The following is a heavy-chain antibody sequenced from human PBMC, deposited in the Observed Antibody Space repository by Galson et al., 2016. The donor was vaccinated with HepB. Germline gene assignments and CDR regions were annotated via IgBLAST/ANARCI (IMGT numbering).Heavy chain of an antibody. Sequence: QSGAEVTKPGESLKISCKASGYSFPSYWIGWVRQMPGKGLEFLGTIFPTDSDTRYSPSFQGQVTISADKSTNTVYLQWSSLKESDTAMCYCVGPLRGGWSGGGWVDPWGQGTLVIVSS. D-gene: IGHD3-3*01. CDR3: VGPLRGGWSGGGWVDP. CDR1: GYSFPSYW. CDR2: IFPTDSDT. V-gene: IGHV5-51*03. J-gene: IGHJ5*02.